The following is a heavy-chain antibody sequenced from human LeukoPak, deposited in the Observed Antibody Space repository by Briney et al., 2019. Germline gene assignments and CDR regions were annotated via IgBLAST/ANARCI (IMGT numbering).Heavy chain of an antibody. Sequence: GGSLRLSCAASGFTFSSYSMNWFGRPPGKGREWVSYISSSSSTIYYADSVKGRFTISRDNAKNSLYLQMNSLRAEDTAVYYCARFFLTGYYTDYWGQGTLVTVSS. CDR1: GFTFSSYS. V-gene: IGHV3-48*01. CDR2: ISSSSSTI. CDR3: ARFFLTGYYTDY. J-gene: IGHJ4*02. D-gene: IGHD3-9*01.